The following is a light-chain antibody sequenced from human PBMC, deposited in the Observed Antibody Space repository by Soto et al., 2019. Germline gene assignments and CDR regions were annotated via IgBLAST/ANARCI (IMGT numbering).Light chain of an antibody. CDR3: QKYNSAPRT. CDR2: AAS. CDR1: QSISRY. J-gene: IGKJ1*01. Sequence: DIQMTQSPSSLSASVGGRVTITCRASQSISRYLNWYQQKPGKAPNLLIYAASTVQSGVPSRFSGSGSGTDFTLTISSLQPEDVVTYYCQKYNSAPRTFGQGTKVDI. V-gene: IGKV1-27*01.